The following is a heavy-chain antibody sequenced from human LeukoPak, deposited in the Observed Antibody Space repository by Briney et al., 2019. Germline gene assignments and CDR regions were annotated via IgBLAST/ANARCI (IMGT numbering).Heavy chain of an antibody. V-gene: IGHV3-33*01. CDR3: VRDPGMGPWNGLDV. CDR2: IWHDGSDK. CDR1: GFIFSHFA. Sequence: GGSLRLSCAASGFIFSHFAMHWVRQAPDRGLEWVAVIWHDGSDKYYADSVKGRFTISRDNYKNTLYLEVNSLRAEDTAVFYCVRDPGMGPWNGLDVWGQGTTVTVSS. J-gene: IGHJ6*02. D-gene: IGHD6-13*01.